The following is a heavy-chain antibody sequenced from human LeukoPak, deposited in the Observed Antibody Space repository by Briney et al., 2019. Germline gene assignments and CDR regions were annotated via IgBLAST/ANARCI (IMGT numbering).Heavy chain of an antibody. CDR3: ARAPGSSGYFGHAFDI. Sequence: PSETLSLTCTVSGGSISSSSYYWGWIRQPPGKGLEWIGSIYYSGSTYYNPPLKSRFTISVDKSKNQFSLKLSSVTAADTAVYYCARAPGSSGYFGHAFDIWGQGTMVTVSS. CDR2: IYYSGST. V-gene: IGHV4-39*07. D-gene: IGHD3-22*01. CDR1: GGSISSSSYY. J-gene: IGHJ3*02.